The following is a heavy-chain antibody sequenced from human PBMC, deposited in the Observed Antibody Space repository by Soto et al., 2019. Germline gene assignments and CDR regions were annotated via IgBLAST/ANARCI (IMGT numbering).Heavy chain of an antibody. J-gene: IGHJ4*02. V-gene: IGHV4-59*01. Sequence: ASETLSLTCTVSVGSISSYYWSWIRQPPGKGLEWIGYIYYSGSTNYNPSLKSRVTISVDTSKNQFSLKLSSVTAADTAVYYCARCRSTSCHLFDYWGQGTLVTVSS. D-gene: IGHD2-2*01. CDR3: ARCRSTSCHLFDY. CDR2: IYYSGST. CDR1: VGSISSYY.